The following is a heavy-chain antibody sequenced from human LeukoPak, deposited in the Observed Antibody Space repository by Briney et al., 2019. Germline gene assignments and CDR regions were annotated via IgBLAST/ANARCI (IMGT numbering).Heavy chain of an antibody. V-gene: IGHV4-4*02. D-gene: IGHD6-19*01. CDR1: GGSISSSNW. Sequence: SGTLSLTCAVSGGSISSSNWWSWVRQPPGKGLEWIGEIYHSGGTNYNPSLKSRVTISVDKSKNQFSLKLSSVTAADTAVYYCARADSSGWYFSGWFDPWGQGTLVTVSS. CDR3: ARADSSGWYFSGWFDP. CDR2: IYHSGGT. J-gene: IGHJ5*02.